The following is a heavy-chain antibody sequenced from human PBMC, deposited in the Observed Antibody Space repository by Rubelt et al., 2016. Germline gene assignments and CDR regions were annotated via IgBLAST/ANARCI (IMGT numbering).Heavy chain of an antibody. J-gene: IGHJ4*02. V-gene: IGHV3-23*01. D-gene: IGHD2-21*01. CDR3: VRGYLSNSFDQ. Sequence: CAASGFTFSNYAMSWARQAPGKGLEWVSAISGSGGNTYYADSVKGRFTISRDNSKNTLYLQMNSLSAEDTAVYYCVRGYLSNSFDQWGQGTLVTASS. CDR2: ISGSGGNT. CDR1: GFTFSNYA.